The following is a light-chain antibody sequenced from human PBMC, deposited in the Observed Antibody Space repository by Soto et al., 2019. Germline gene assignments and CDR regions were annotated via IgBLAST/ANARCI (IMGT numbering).Light chain of an antibody. CDR2: DVS. CDR3: SSYTSTTSYD. J-gene: IGLJ1*01. CDR1: SSDVGGYKY. V-gene: IGLV2-14*01. Sequence: QSALTQPASVSGSPGQSITISCTGTSSDVGGYKYVSWYQQHPGKAPKLMIFDVSHRPSGVSNRFSGSKSGNTASLTISGLQAEDEADYYCSSYTSTTSYDFGTGTKLTVL.